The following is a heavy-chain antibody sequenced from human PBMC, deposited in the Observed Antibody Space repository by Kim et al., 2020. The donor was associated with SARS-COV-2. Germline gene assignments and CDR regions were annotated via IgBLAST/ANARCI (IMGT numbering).Heavy chain of an antibody. J-gene: IGHJ4*02. CDR1: GFTFSSYA. Sequence: GGSLRLSCAASGFTFSSYAMSWVRQAPGKGLEWVSAISGSGGSTYYADSVKGRFTISRDNSKNTLYLQMNSLRAEDTAVYYCAVWFGELLYPFDYWGQGTLVTVSS. CDR2: ISGSGGST. CDR3: AVWFGELLYPFDY. D-gene: IGHD3-10*01. V-gene: IGHV3-23*01.